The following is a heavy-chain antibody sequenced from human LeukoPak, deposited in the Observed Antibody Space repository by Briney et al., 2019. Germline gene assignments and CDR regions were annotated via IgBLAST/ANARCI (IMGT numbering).Heavy chain of an antibody. Sequence: GGSLRLSCSASGFILSDYGMHWVRQAPGKGLEWLAFISYDGRTKNYADSVKGRFTFSRDNSKDTLYLQMNNLRVEDTAVYFCSRDVPLTTDYYMDVWGKGSTVTVSS. CDR2: ISYDGRTK. J-gene: IGHJ6*03. CDR1: GFILSDYG. V-gene: IGHV3-30*04. D-gene: IGHD4-11*01. CDR3: SRDVPLTTDYYMDV.